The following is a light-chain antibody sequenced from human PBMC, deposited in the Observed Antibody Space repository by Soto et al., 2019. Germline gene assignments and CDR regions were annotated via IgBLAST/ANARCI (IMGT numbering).Light chain of an antibody. CDR2: DTS. V-gene: IGKV3-15*01. CDR1: QSISSSY. Sequence: SPSERTRHSFGSIQSISSSYLAWYQQKPGQAPRLLIYDTSTRATGIPARFSGSGSGTEFTLTISSLQSEDFAVYYCQQYSNFNPLTFGQGTLLDIK. CDR3: QQYSNFNPLT. J-gene: IGKJ5*01.